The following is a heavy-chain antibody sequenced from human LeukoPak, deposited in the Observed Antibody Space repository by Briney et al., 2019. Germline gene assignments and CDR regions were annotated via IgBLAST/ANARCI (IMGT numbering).Heavy chain of an antibody. D-gene: IGHD2-2*01. Sequence: GGSLRLSCAASGFTFSDYYMSWIRQAPGKGLEWVSYISSSGSTIYYADSVKGRSAISRDNAKNSLYLQMSSLRAEDTAVYYCARESRQYCSSTSCYVYADAFDIWGQGTMVTVSS. CDR1: GFTFSDYY. CDR3: ARESRQYCSSTSCYVYADAFDI. CDR2: ISSSGSTI. J-gene: IGHJ3*02. V-gene: IGHV3-11*01.